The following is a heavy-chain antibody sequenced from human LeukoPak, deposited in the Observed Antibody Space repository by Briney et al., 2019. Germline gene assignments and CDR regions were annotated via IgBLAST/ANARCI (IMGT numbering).Heavy chain of an antibody. V-gene: IGHV4-4*07. Sequence: TSETLSLTCTVSGGSISSYYWGWIRQPAGKGLEWIGRIYTSGSTNYNPSLKSRVTMSVDTSKNQFSLKLSSVTAADTAVYYCARGGGGYYDSSGHFDYWGQGTLVTVSS. CDR3: ARGGGGYYDSSGHFDY. CDR1: GGSISSYY. D-gene: IGHD3-22*01. J-gene: IGHJ4*02. CDR2: IYTSGST.